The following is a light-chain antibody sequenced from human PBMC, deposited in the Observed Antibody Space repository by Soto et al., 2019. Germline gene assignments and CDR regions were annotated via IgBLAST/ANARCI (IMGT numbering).Light chain of an antibody. V-gene: IGKV1-8*01. J-gene: IGKJ3*01. CDR2: GAS. Sequence: AIRMTQSPSSFSASTGDRVTITCRASQGISNSLAWYQQKPGKAPKLLIYGASTLQSGVPSRFSGSGSGTDFTLTISCLQSEDFSTYYCQQYSTYPPFTFGPGTKVDIK. CDR3: QQYSTYPPFT. CDR1: QGISNS.